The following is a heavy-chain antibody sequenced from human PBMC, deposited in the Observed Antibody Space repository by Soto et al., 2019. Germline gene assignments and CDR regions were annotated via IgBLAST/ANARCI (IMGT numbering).Heavy chain of an antibody. Sequence: PGGSLRLSCEASGFPFSSRCMHWVLQAPGKGLEWVALMLNDGNSKFYSDSVKGRFTISRDTSKNTLYLQMNSLRAEDTAIYYCARDVGSLTNYVLVSSVIDLWGQGELVTVSS. D-gene: IGHD2-8*01. V-gene: IGHV3-33*01. CDR3: ARDVGSLTNYVLVSSVIDL. CDR2: MLNDGNSK. CDR1: GFPFSSRC. J-gene: IGHJ5*02.